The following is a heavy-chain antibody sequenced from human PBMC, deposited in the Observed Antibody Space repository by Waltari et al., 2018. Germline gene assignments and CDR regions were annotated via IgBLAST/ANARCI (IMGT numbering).Heavy chain of an antibody. D-gene: IGHD1-7*01. CDR1: GFTFSSYS. Sequence: EVQLVESGGGLVKPGGSLRLSCAASGFTFSSYSMNWVRQAPGKGLEWVSSISSSSSYIYYADSVKGRFTISRDNAKNSLYLQMNSLRAEDTAVYYCARGTGTPPNYFDYWGQGTLVTVSS. CDR2: ISSSSSYI. CDR3: ARGTGTPPNYFDY. V-gene: IGHV3-21*01. J-gene: IGHJ4*02.